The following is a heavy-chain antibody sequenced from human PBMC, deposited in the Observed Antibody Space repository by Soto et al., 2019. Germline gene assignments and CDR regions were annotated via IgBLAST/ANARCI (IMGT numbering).Heavy chain of an antibody. V-gene: IGHV3-73*01. Sequence: GGSLRLSCAASGFTFSGSAMHWVRQASGKGLEWVGRIRSKANSYATAYAASVKGRFTISRDDSKNTAYLQMNSLKTEDTAVYYCTSDYGDYYYYYYGMDVWGQGTTVTVSS. J-gene: IGHJ6*02. CDR3: TSDYGDYYYYYYGMDV. CDR2: IRSKANSYAT. CDR1: GFTFSGSA. D-gene: IGHD4-17*01.